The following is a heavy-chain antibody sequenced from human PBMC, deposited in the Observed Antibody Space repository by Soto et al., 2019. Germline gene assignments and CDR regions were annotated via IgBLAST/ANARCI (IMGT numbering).Heavy chain of an antibody. CDR2: FYATGAT. D-gene: IGHD1-1*01. CDR3: VRDGTKTLRDWFDP. CDR1: GASISGYY. V-gene: IGHV4-4*07. J-gene: IGHJ5*02. Sequence: PSETLSLTCTVSGASISGYYWSWIRKSAGKGLGWIGRFYATGATDYNPSLKSRVMMSVDTSKKQFSLKLRSVTAADTAVYYCVRDGTKTLRDWFDPWGQGISVTVSS.